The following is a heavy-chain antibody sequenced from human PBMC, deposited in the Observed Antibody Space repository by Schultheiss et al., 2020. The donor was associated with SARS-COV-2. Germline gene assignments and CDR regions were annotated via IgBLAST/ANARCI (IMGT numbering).Heavy chain of an antibody. Sequence: SETLSLTCTVSGGSISSSSYYWGWIRQPPGKGLEWIGSIYYSGSTYYNPSLKSRVTISVDTSKNQFSLKLSSVTAADTAVYYCARVVAGTEFGYYYYYGMDVWGQGTTVTVSS. D-gene: IGHD6-19*01. CDR2: IYYSGST. J-gene: IGHJ6*02. CDR1: GGSISSSSYY. CDR3: ARVVAGTEFGYYYYYGMDV. V-gene: IGHV4-39*01.